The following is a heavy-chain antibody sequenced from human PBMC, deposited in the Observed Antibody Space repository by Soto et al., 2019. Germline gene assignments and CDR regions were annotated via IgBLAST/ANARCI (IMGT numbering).Heavy chain of an antibody. D-gene: IGHD2-21*01. CDR1: GYTFSGYS. CDR3: ARDVFCGGAPACPDMDV. CDR2: ISGYNGNT. V-gene: IGHV1-18*04. J-gene: IGHJ6*02. Sequence: ASVKVSCKASGYTFSGYSITWVRQAPGQGLEWLGRISGYNGNTNYARTLRGRLTLTTDTSTSTAYMELRSLTSDDTAVYYCARDVFCGGAPACPDMDVWGQGTTVTVSS.